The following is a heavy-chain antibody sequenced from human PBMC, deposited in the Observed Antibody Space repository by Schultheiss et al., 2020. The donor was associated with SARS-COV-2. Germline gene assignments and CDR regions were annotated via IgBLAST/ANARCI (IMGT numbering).Heavy chain of an antibody. CDR3: ARRRSDGNWYLDT. J-gene: IGHJ4*02. CDR1: GGSISSGGYY. CDR2: IHDSGST. Sequence: SQTLSLTCTVSGGSISSGGYYWSWIRQHPGKGLEWIGFIHDSGSTNYNPSLKSRVTISVDTPKNQFSLKLTSVTAADTAVYYCARRRSDGNWYLDTWGQGTLVTVSS. D-gene: IGHD4-23*01. V-gene: IGHV4-61*08.